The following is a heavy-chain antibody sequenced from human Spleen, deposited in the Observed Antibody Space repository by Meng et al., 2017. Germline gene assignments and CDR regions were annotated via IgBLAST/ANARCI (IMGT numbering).Heavy chain of an antibody. CDR3: ARGYSYSWY. CDR2: ISGSGGST. CDR1: GFTFSNCG. V-gene: IGHV3-23*01. Sequence: GGSLRLSCATSGFTFSNCGMNWVRQAPGKGLEWLSAISGSGGSTYYADSVKGRFTISRDNSKNTLYLQMNSLRAEDTAVYYCARGYSYSWYWGQGTLVTVSS. D-gene: IGHD5-18*01. J-gene: IGHJ4*02.